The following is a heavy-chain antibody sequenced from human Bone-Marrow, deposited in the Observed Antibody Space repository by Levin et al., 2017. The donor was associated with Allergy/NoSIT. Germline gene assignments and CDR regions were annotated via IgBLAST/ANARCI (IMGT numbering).Heavy chain of an antibody. Sequence: GGSLRLSCAASGFTFSSYAMHWVRQAPGKGLEWVAVISYDGSNKYYADSVKGRFTISRDNSKNTLYLQMNSLRAEDTAVYYCARAVLGDYYGMDVWGQGTTVTVSS. CDR3: ARAVLGDYYGMDV. V-gene: IGHV3-30-3*01. D-gene: IGHD3-16*01. CDR1: GFTFSSYA. J-gene: IGHJ6*02. CDR2: ISYDGSNK.